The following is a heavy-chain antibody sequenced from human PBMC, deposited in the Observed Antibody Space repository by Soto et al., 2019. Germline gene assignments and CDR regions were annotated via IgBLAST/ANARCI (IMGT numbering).Heavy chain of an antibody. V-gene: IGHV4-39*01. CDR2: VYYRGRS. CDR1: GGSFTNSSYY. J-gene: IGHJ4*02. D-gene: IGHD4-17*01. Sequence: SETLSLTCTVSGGSFTNSSYYWGWIRQSPGKGLEWIGSVYYRGRSYSKSSVKSRVTISVDTSKNRFSLSLNSVTASDTAVYFCVSQRTTVPTQAYFDYWGPGALVTVSS. CDR3: VSQRTTVPTQAYFDY.